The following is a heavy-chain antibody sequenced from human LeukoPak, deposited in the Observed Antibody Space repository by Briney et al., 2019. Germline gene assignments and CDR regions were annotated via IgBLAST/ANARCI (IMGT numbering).Heavy chain of an antibody. CDR3: VRKGDSGYDFTIDY. J-gene: IGHJ4*02. Sequence: GGSLRLSCAASGFTFSSYSMNWVRQAPGKGLEWVSSISSSSSYIYYADSVKGRFTISRDNAKNSLYLQMNSLRAEDTAVYYCVRKGDSGYDFTIDYWGQGTLVTVSS. CDR2: ISSSSSYI. V-gene: IGHV3-21*01. D-gene: IGHD5-12*01. CDR1: GFTFSSYS.